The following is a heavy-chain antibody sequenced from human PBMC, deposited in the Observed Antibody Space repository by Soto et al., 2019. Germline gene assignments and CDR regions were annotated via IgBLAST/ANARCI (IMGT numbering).Heavy chain of an antibody. Sequence: SVKVSCKASGGTFSSHSINWVRQAPGQGLEWMGGIITLFGTSNYAQNFQGRVTITADQSTSTAYMELNSLTSDDTAVYYCAREVGYGDFSAALLDWGQGTLVT. D-gene: IGHD2-21*02. CDR3: AREVGYGDFSAALLD. CDR2: IITLFGTS. V-gene: IGHV1-69*13. CDR1: GGTFSSHS. J-gene: IGHJ4*02.